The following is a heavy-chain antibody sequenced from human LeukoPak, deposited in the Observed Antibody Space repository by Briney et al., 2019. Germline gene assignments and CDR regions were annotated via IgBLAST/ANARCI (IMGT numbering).Heavy chain of an antibody. J-gene: IGHJ5*02. CDR1: GYTFTSYD. V-gene: IGHV1-8*01. Sequence: VASVKVSCKASGYTFTSYDINWVRQATGQGLEWMGWMNPNSGNTGYAQKFQGRVTMTRNTSISTAYMELSSLRSEDTAVYYCVRGRGTTEKGDWFDPWGQGTLVTVSS. CDR3: VRGRGTTEKGDWFDP. D-gene: IGHD4-11*01. CDR2: MNPNSGNT.